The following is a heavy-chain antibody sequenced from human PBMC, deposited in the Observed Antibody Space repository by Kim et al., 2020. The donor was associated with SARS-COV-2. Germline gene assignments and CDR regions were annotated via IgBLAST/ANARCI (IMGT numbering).Heavy chain of an antibody. V-gene: IGHV3-23*01. CDR3: AKVMYGSGWHFDY. J-gene: IGHJ4*02. Sequence: GGSLRLSCAASGFTFSTYAMSWVRQAPGKGLEWVSTISGSGGSTYYAVSVKGRFTISRDNSKKTLYLEMNSLRAEDTAVFYCAKVMYGSGWHFDYWGQGTLVTVSS. CDR2: ISGSGGST. D-gene: IGHD6-19*01. CDR1: GFTFSTYA.